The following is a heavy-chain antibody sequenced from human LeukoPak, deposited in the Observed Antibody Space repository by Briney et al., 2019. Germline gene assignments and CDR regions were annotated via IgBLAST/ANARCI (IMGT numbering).Heavy chain of an antibody. Sequence: PGGSLRLSCAASGFTFSSYWMHWVRQAPAKGLVWVSRINSDGSSTSYADSVKGRFTISRDNAKNTLYLQMHSLRAEDTAVYYCARGWRGDYWGQGTLVTVSS. V-gene: IGHV3-74*01. J-gene: IGHJ4*02. D-gene: IGHD2-15*01. CDR3: ARGWRGDY. CDR2: INSDGSST. CDR1: GFTFSSYW.